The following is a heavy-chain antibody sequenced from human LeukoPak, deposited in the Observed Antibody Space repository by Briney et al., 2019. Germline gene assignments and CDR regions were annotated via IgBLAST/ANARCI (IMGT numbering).Heavy chain of an antibody. J-gene: IGHJ1*01. D-gene: IGHD6-6*01. CDR3: ARGGAARLHFQN. CDR2: IYHSGST. Sequence: SETLSLTCTVSGGSISTYYWNWIRQPPGKGLEWIGYIYHSGSTNYSPSLQSRVTISVDTSKNQFSLNLNSVTAADTTVYYCARGGAARLHFQNWGQGTLVTVSS. CDR1: GGSISTYY. V-gene: IGHV4-59*01.